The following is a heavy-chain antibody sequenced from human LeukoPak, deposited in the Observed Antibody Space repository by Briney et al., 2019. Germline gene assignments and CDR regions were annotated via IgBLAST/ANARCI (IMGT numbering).Heavy chain of an antibody. CDR3: ASGPFLTFDHTPEGYYHYYMDV. V-gene: IGHV1-69*13. CDR2: FIPMFATT. CDR1: GGSFSSFA. D-gene: IGHD1-14*01. Sequence: ASVKVSCKASGGSFSSFAVNWLPQAPGEGRACLGAFIPMFATTNYAQEFHGRVTLTADESTRTAYMELSSLRSEDTAVYFCASGPFLTFDHTPEGYYHYYMDVWGKGTTV. J-gene: IGHJ6*03.